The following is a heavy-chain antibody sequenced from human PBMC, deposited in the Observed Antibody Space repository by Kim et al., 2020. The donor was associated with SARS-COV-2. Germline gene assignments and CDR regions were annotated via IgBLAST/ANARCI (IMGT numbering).Heavy chain of an antibody. D-gene: IGHD3-22*01. Sequence: ASVKVSCKASGYTFTSYAMHWVRQAPGQRLEWMGWINAGNGNTKYSQKFQGRVTITSDTSASTAYMELSSLRSEDTAVYYCARVAVGYYYDTSGYYPPFDYWGQGTLVTVSS. CDR2: INAGNGNT. V-gene: IGHV1-3*01. CDR3: ARVAVGYYYDTSGYYPPFDY. J-gene: IGHJ4*02. CDR1: GYTFTSYA.